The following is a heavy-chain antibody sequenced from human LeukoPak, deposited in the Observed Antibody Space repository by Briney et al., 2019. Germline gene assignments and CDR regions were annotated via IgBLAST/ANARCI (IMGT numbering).Heavy chain of an antibody. CDR2: ISYDGSNK. J-gene: IGHJ6*02. V-gene: IGHV3-30-3*01. D-gene: IGHD2-15*01. CDR1: GFTFSSYA. Sequence: PGRSLRLSCAASGFTFSSYAMHWVRQAPGKGLEWVAVISYDGSNKYYADSVKGRFTISRDNSENTLYLQMNSLRAEDTAVYYCARGQGYCSGGSCYYYYGMDVWGQGTTVTVSS. CDR3: ARGQGYCSGGSCYYYYGMDV.